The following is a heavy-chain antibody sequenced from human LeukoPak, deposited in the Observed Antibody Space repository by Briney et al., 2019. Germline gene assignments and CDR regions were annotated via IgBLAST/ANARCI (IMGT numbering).Heavy chain of an antibody. CDR2: ISGTSSYM. CDR1: GFNFRDYS. J-gene: IGHJ5*02. V-gene: IGHV3-21*01. CDR3: ARDLHYYGWGP. Sequence: GGSLRLSCVAYGFNFRDYSMNWFRQAPGKGLDWVSGISGTSSYMYYGDSVKGRFTVSRDNAKNSLYLQMESLRVEDTAVYYCARDLHYYGWGPWGQGTLVTVSS. D-gene: IGHD3-10*01.